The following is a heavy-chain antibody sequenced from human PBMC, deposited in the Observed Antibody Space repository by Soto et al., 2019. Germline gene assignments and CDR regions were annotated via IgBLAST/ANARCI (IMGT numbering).Heavy chain of an antibody. Sequence: HVQLQESGPGQVKPSETMSLTCTVTGDSMTYYYWSWIRLLPGKGLEWVASVYYSGSTSHSPSLSRRVIMSVDKSKRQMSLQLQSVTAADTAIYYCARTALGPDILAEQFVDYYYSMAVWGQGATVNFSS. CDR1: GDSMTYYY. CDR2: VYYSGST. V-gene: IGHV4-59*08. D-gene: IGHD3-9*01. CDR3: ARTALGPDILAEQFVDYYYSMAV. J-gene: IGHJ6*03.